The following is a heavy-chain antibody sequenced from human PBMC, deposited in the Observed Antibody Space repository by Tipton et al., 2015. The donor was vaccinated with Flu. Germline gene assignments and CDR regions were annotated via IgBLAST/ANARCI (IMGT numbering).Heavy chain of an antibody. V-gene: IGHV4-61*05. CDR2: IYYSGST. J-gene: IGHJ1*01. CDR1: GGSISSSRYY. Sequence: TLSLTCTVSGGSISSSRYYWGWIRQPPGKGLEWIGYIYYSGSTNYNPSLKSRVTISVDTSKNQFSLKLSSVTAADTAVYYCARYGTYDGSRYFQHWGQGTLVTVSS. CDR3: ARYGTYDGSRYFQH. D-gene: IGHD1-26*01.